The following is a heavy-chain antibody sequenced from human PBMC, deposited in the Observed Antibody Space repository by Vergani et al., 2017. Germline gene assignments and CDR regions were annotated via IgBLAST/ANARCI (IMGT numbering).Heavy chain of an antibody. CDR2: INPSGGHT. V-gene: IGHV1-46*03. D-gene: IGHD3-9*01. Sequence: QVQVVQSGAEVKKSGASVKVSCKTSGYTFSNYYMHWVRQAPGQGLEWMGIINPSGGHTNYAQKFQGRVTMTRDTSTSTVYMELSSLISEDPAIYYCARGDYGILTGYRYWGQGTLVTVSA. CDR3: ARGDYGILTGYRY. CDR1: GYTFSNYY. J-gene: IGHJ4*02.